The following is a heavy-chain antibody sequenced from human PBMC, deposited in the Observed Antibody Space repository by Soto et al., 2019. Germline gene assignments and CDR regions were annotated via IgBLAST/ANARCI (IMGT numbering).Heavy chain of an antibody. D-gene: IGHD4-17*01. CDR1: GGSISSSSYY. CDR2: IYYSGST. CDR3: ARHPADNDHGDYYGSRVYYYMDV. J-gene: IGHJ6*03. Sequence: SETLSLTCTVSGGSISSSSYYWGWIRQPPGKGLEWIGSIYYSGSTYYNPSLKSRVTISVDTSKNQFSLKLSSVTAADTAVYYCARHPADNDHGDYYGSRVYYYMDVWGKGTTVTVSS. V-gene: IGHV4-39*01.